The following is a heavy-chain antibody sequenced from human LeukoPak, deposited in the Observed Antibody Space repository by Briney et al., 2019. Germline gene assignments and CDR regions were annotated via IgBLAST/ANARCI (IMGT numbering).Heavy chain of an antibody. V-gene: IGHV1-3*01. CDR3: ARDLGGSGRSG. CDR1: GYTFTHYA. J-gene: IGHJ4*02. CDR2: INAGSGDT. D-gene: IGHD6-19*01. Sequence: ASVKVSCKASGYTFTHYALHWMRQAPGQGLEWMGWINAGSGDTKYSQKFQGRVTFTRDTSASTVYMELSSLRAEDTAVYYCARDLGGSGRSGWGQGTLVTVSS.